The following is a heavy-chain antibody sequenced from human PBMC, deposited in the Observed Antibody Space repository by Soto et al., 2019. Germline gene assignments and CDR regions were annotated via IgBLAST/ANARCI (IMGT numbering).Heavy chain of an antibody. CDR2: ISRDGNNK. CDR3: AKDAYTPIRTTAHDSGGLDH. CDR1: GFTFRFYD. D-gene: IGHD4-4*01. Sequence: GGSLRLSCATSGFTFRFYDMHWVRQAPGKGLEWVAIISRDGNNKDYGDSVKGRFTISRDNSKDTLYLQMNSLRGEDTAVYYCAKDAYTPIRTTAHDSGGLDHWGRGTLVTVSS. V-gene: IGHV3-30*18. J-gene: IGHJ4*02.